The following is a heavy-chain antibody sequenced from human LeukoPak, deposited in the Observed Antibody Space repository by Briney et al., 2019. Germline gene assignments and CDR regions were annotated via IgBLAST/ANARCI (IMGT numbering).Heavy chain of an antibody. CDR1: GYTFTSYV. Sequence: ASVKVSCKASGYTFTSYVMHWVRQAPGQRLEWMGWINAGNGNTKYSQKFQGRVTITRDTSASTAYMELSSLRSEDTAVYYCARGPGSRGYSDNWFDPWGQGALVTVSS. D-gene: IGHD5-24*01. J-gene: IGHJ5*02. CDR2: INAGNGNT. V-gene: IGHV1-3*01. CDR3: ARGPGSRGYSDNWFDP.